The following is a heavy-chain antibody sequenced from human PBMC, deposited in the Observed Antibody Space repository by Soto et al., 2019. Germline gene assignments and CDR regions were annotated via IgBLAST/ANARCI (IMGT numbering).Heavy chain of an antibody. CDR3: ASFSSSWSGSSYFDY. V-gene: IGHV4-34*01. J-gene: IGHJ4*02. Sequence: QVQLQQWGAGLLKPSETLSLTCAVYGGSFSGYYWSWIRQPPGKGLEWIGEINHSGRTNYNPSLKSRVTISVDTFKDQFSLKLRSVTAADTAVYYCASFSSSWSGSSYFDYWGQGTLVTVSS. CDR1: GGSFSGYY. CDR2: INHSGRT. D-gene: IGHD6-13*01.